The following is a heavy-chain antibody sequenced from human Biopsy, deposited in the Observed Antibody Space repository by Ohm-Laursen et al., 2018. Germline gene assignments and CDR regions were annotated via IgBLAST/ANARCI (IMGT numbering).Heavy chain of an antibody. CDR2: VYNGGIT. D-gene: IGHD3-3*01. CDR1: GGSIISYY. CDR3: ARTPRDSFWSGSYKRGLWFDP. V-gene: IGHV4-59*07. Sequence: SDTLSLTCSVSGGSIISYYWTWIRQPPGKGLEWIGHVYNGGITNYNPSLKSRVTILKDTSKNQFSLQVNSVTAADTAVYYCARTPRDSFWSGSYKRGLWFDPWGQGTLVIASS. J-gene: IGHJ5*02.